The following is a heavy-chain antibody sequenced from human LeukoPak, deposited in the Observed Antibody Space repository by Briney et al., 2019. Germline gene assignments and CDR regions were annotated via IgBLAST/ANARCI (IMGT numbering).Heavy chain of an antibody. CDR3: ASNLRSGSYPFDY. CDR1: GGSISSGDYY. Sequence: SQTLSLTCTVSGGSISSGDYYWSWIRQPPGKGLEWIGYIYYSGSTYYNPSLKSRVTISVDTSKNQFSLKLSSVTAADTAVYYCASNLRSGSYPFDYWGQGTRVTVSS. D-gene: IGHD3-10*01. CDR2: IYYSGST. V-gene: IGHV4-30-4*01. J-gene: IGHJ4*02.